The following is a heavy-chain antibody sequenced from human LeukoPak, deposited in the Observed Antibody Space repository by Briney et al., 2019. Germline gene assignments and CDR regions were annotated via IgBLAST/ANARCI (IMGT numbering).Heavy chain of an antibody. D-gene: IGHD3-10*01. J-gene: IGHJ5*02. CDR1: GYTFTSYA. V-gene: IGHV1-3*01. Sequence: ASVKLSCKASGYTFTSYAMHWVRQAPGQRLEWMGWINACNGNTTYSQKFQGRVTITRDTSASTAYMELSSLRSEDTAVYYCEREKSVVPGVITKYTWFDPWGQGTLVTVSS. CDR2: INACNGNT. CDR3: EREKSVVPGVITKYTWFDP.